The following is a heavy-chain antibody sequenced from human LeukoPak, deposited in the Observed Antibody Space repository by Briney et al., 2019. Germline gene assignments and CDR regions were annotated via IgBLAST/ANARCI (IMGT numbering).Heavy chain of an antibody. CDR1: GFTFSSYN. Sequence: GGSLRLSCAASGFTFSSYNMNWVRQAPGKGLEWVSSISSNSSYIYYADSVKGRFTISRDNAKNSLYLQMDSLRAEDTAVYYCAREGSYGDTRYWGQGTLVIVSS. D-gene: IGHD4-17*01. J-gene: IGHJ4*02. V-gene: IGHV3-21*01. CDR3: AREGSYGDTRY. CDR2: ISSNSSYI.